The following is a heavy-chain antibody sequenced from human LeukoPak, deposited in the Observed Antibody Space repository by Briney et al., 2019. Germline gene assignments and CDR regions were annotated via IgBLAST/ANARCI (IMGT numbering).Heavy chain of an antibody. D-gene: IGHD6-6*01. J-gene: IGHJ6*02. Sequence: GGSLRLSCAASGFTFSSYGMYWVRQAPGKGLEWVAVIWYDGSNENYADSVKGRFIISRDNSKNTLYLQMNSLRAEDTAVYYCARGVIPTRRNYYYGMDVWGQGTTVTVSS. CDR1: GFTFSSYG. CDR2: IWYDGSNE. CDR3: ARGVIPTRRNYYYGMDV. V-gene: IGHV3-33*07.